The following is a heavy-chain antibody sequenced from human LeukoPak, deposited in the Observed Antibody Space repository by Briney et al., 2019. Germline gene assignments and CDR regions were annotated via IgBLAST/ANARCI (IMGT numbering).Heavy chain of an antibody. CDR3: AGGGGSYYFDS. CDR1: GFTFSDYY. J-gene: IGHJ4*02. V-gene: IGHV3-11*04. D-gene: IGHD1-26*01. CDR2: ISSGGSVM. Sequence: GGSLRLSRAASGFTFSDYYMSWIRQAPGKGLEWVSYISSGGSVMYYADSVKGRFTISRDNAKNSLYLQVNSLRAEDTAVYYCAGGGGSYYFDSWGQGTLVTVSS.